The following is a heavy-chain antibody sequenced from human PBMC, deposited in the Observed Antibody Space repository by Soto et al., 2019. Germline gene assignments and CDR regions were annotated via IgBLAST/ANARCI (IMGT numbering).Heavy chain of an antibody. V-gene: IGHV4-59*01. D-gene: IGHD6-19*01. CDR2: IYYSGST. J-gene: IGHJ3*02. CDR3: AREAGDAFDI. CDR1: GGSISSYY. Sequence: SETLSLTCTVSGGSISSYYWSWIRQPPGKGLEWIGYIYYSGSTNYNPSLKSRVTISVDTSKNQFSLKLSSVTAADTSVYYCAREAGDAFDIWGQGTMVTVSS.